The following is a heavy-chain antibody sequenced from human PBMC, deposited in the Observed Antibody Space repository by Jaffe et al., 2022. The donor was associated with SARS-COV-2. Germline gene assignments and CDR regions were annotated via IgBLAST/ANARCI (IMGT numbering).Heavy chain of an antibody. CDR2: IYYSGST. CDR3: ARLGDYDAFDI. J-gene: IGHJ3*02. V-gene: IGHV4-59*01. D-gene: IGHD4-17*01. CDR1: GGSISSYY. Sequence: QVQLQESGPGLVKPSETLSLTCTVSGGSISSYYWSWIRQPPGKGLEWIGYIYYSGSTNYNPSLKSRVTISVDTSKNQFSLKLSSVTAADTAVYYCARLGDYDAFDIWGQGTMVTVSS.